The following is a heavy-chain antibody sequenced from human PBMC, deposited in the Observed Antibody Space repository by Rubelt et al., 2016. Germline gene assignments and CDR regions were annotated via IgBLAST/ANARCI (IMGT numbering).Heavy chain of an antibody. CDR2: FDPENDET. V-gene: IGHV1-24*01. CDR3: TIYNSVRNAFDI. CDR1: GYTLTELS. Sequence: QVQLVQSGAEVKKPGASVKVSCKVSGYTLTELSMHWVRQAPGKGLEWMGGFDPENDETIYGQQFQGRVTMTEDTSTDTVYMGLSSLTSEDTAVYYCTIYNSVRNAFDIWGQGTTVTVSS. J-gene: IGHJ3*02. D-gene: IGHD1-1*01.